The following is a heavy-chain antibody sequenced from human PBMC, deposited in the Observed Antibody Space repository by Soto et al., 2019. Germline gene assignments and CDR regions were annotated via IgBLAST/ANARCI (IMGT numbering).Heavy chain of an antibody. CDR2: ITHDGSEE. D-gene: IGHD6-19*01. Sequence: QVQLVESGGGVVQPGRSLRVSCAASGFTFSSFGFHWVRQAPGKGLEWVAFITHDGSEEYYGDTVRGRFAISRDNSKSMVYLQMNSLSAEDTAVYYCAKDWRPTGWYNWFEPWGQGTLVTVSS. CDR1: GFTFSSFG. CDR3: AKDWRPTGWYNWFEP. J-gene: IGHJ5*02. V-gene: IGHV3-30*18.